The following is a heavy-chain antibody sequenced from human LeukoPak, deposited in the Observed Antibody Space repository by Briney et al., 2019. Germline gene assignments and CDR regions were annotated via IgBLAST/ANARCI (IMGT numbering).Heavy chain of an antibody. CDR3: ARGTPFLRPMIPSRSAFDI. V-gene: IGHV4-34*01. Sequence: PSETLSLTCAVYGGSFSGYYWSWIRQPPGKGLEWIGEINHSGSTNYNPSLKSRVTISVDTSKNQFSLKPSSVTAADTAVYYCARGTPFLRPMIPSRSAFDIWGQGTMVTVSS. CDR1: GGSFSGYY. D-gene: IGHD3-22*01. J-gene: IGHJ3*02. CDR2: INHSGST.